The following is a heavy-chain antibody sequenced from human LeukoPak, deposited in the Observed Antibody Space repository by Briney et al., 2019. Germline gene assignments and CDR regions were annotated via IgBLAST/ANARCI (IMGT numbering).Heavy chain of an antibody. Sequence: PGGSLRLSCAASGFTVSSNYMSWVRQAPGKGLEWVSVIYSGGSTYYADSVKGRFTISRDNSKNTLYLQMNSLRAKDTAVYYCCSGDRDAFDIWGQGTMVTVSS. J-gene: IGHJ3*02. V-gene: IGHV3-66*01. CDR3: CSGDRDAFDI. CDR1: GFTVSSNY. CDR2: IYSGGST. D-gene: IGHD7-27*01.